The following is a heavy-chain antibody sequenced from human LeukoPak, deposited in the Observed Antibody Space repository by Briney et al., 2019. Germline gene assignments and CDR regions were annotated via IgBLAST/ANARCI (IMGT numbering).Heavy chain of an antibody. CDR3: AKWVAAAGKGSWFDP. J-gene: IGHJ5*02. Sequence: GGSLRLSCAASGFSFSSYGMHWVRQAPGKGLEWVAFIRFDGTDEFYADSVKGRFTISRDNSKNTLYLQMNSLRAEDTAVYYCAKWVAAAGKGSWFDPWGQGTLVTVSS. CDR2: IRFDGTDE. D-gene: IGHD6-13*01. V-gene: IGHV3-30*02. CDR1: GFSFSSYG.